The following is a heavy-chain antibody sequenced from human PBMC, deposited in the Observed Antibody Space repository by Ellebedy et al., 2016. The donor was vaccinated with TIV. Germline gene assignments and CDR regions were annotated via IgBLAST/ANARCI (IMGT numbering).Heavy chain of an antibody. J-gene: IGHJ6*02. CDR1: GYSSTSYW. CDR3: ARTPSVYGGYAGELYYDYGMDV. CDR2: IYPGDSDT. D-gene: IGHD5-12*01. V-gene: IGHV5-51*01. Sequence: GESLKISXKRSGYSSTSYWIGWVRQMPGKGLEWMGIIYPGDSDTRYSPSVQGQVTISADKSISTAYLQWSSLKASDTAMYYCARTPSVYGGYAGELYYDYGMDVWGQGTTVTVSS.